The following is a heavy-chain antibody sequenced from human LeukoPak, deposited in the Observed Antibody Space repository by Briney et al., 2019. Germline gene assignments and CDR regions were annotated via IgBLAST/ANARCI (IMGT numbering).Heavy chain of an antibody. CDR1: GFTFSSYS. CDR2: ISSSSSTI. J-gene: IGHJ6*03. D-gene: IGHD1-7*01. V-gene: IGHV3-48*04. CDR3: ARGPVWNYDPNYYYYMDV. Sequence: GGSLRLSCAASGFTFSSYSMNWVRQAPGKGLEWVSYISSSSSTIYYADSVKGRFTISRDNAKNSLYLQMNSLRAEDTAVYYCARGPVWNYDPNYYYYMDVWGKGTTVTVSS.